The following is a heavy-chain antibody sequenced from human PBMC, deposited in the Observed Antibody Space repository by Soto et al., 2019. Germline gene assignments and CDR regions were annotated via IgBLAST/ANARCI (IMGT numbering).Heavy chain of an antibody. CDR1: CASLNSDY. Sequence: LDTLSLTCTVSCASLNSDYWSWIRQSPGKGLEWIGYIYHMGGTDYNPSLTSRVTISIDKSKNQFSLNLRSVTAADTAVYFCARFTYKSGFNWFDPWGQGTQVTVSS. CDR2: IYHMGGT. CDR3: ARFTYKSGFNWFDP. V-gene: IGHV4-59*03. D-gene: IGHD5-12*01. J-gene: IGHJ5*02.